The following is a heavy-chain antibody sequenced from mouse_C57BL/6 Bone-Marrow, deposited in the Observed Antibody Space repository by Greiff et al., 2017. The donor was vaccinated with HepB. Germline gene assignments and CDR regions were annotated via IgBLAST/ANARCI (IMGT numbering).Heavy chain of an antibody. D-gene: IGHD2-3*01. Sequence: VQLQQSGAELARPGASVKLSCKASGYTFTSYGISWVKQRTGQGLEWIGEIYPRSGNTYYYEKFKGKATLTADKSSSTAYLELRSLTSEDSAVYFCARRWLLRVFDYWGQGTTLTVSS. CDR1: GYTFTSYG. CDR2: IYPRSGNT. CDR3: ARRWLLRVFDY. V-gene: IGHV1-81*01. J-gene: IGHJ2*01.